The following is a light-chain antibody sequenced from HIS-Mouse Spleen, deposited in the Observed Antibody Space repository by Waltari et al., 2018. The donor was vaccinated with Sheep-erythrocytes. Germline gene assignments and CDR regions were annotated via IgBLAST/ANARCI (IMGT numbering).Light chain of an antibody. CDR3: CSYAGSYNHV. CDR1: SRDVGGYNY. CDR2: DVS. V-gene: IGLV2-11*01. Sequence: QSALTQPRSVSGSPGQSVTISCTGTSRDVGGYNYASRYQQHPGTAPKLMIYDVSKRPSGVPDRFSGSKSGNTASLTISGLQAEDEADYYCCSYAGSYNHVFATGTKVTVL. J-gene: IGLJ1*01.